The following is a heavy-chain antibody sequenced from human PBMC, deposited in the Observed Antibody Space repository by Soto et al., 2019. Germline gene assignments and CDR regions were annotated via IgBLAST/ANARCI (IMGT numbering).Heavy chain of an antibody. Sequence: SETLSLTCAVYGGSFSGYYWSWIRQPPGKGLEWIGEINHSGSTNYNPSLKSRVTISVDTSKNQFSLKLSSVTAADTAVYYCAAYCSSTRCYSPLRNLVFDYWGQGTLVTVSS. D-gene: IGHD2-2*01. J-gene: IGHJ4*02. CDR3: AAYCSSTRCYSPLRNLVFDY. V-gene: IGHV4-34*01. CDR2: INHSGST. CDR1: GGSFSGYY.